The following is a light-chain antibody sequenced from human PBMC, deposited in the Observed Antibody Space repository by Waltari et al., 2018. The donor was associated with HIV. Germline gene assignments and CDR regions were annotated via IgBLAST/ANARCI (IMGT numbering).Light chain of an antibody. CDR1: QSVGSR. V-gene: IGKV3D-15*01. CDR3: QQYYTWPLT. J-gene: IGKJ5*01. CDR2: GAS. Sequence: EIVMLQSPATLSVSPGERATLSCRASQSVGSRLAWYQQKPGQAPRLLIYGASTRSTGIPGRFSGSESGTEFILTISSLQSEDCAVYYCQQYYTWPLTFGQGTRLEIK.